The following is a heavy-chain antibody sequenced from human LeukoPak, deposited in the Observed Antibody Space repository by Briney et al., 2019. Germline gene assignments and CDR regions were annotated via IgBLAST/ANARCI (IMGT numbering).Heavy chain of an antibody. Sequence: PGGSLRLSCAVSGFTFSSYAMSWVRQAPGKGLEWVSAISGSGGSTYYADSVKGRFTISRDNSKNTLYLQMNSLRAEDTAVYYCAKGLEIVVVITTMFDPWGQGTLVTVSS. V-gene: IGHV3-23*01. J-gene: IGHJ5*02. CDR2: ISGSGGST. D-gene: IGHD3-22*01. CDR1: GFTFSSYA. CDR3: AKGLEIVVVITTMFDP.